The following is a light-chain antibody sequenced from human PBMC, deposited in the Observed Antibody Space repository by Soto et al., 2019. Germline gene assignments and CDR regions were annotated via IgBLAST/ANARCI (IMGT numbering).Light chain of an antibody. J-gene: IGKJ1*01. Sequence: EIVMTQSPATLSVSPGKRATLSCRASQRVDRNLACYHQKPGQAPRLLIFGASTRATGVPSRFSGSGSGTEFTPPTRRLEPEDFAVYYCQQYGSSYPWTFGQGTKVDIK. V-gene: IGKV3-15*01. CDR3: QQYGSSYPWT. CDR1: QRVDRN. CDR2: GAS.